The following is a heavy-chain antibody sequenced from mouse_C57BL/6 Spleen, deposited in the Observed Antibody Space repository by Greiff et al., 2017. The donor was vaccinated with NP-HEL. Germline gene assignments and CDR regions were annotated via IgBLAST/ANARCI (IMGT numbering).Heavy chain of an antibody. CDR1: GYTFTSYW. CDR2: INPSNGGT. Sequence: QVQLQQPGTELVKPGASVKLSCKASGYTFTSYWMHWVKQRHGQGLEWIGNINPSNGGTNYNEKFKSKATLTVDKSSSTAYMQLNSLTSEDSAVYCWARGVGSSYEVDYWGQGTTLTVSS. V-gene: IGHV1-53*01. CDR3: ARGVGSSYEVDY. J-gene: IGHJ2*01. D-gene: IGHD1-1*01.